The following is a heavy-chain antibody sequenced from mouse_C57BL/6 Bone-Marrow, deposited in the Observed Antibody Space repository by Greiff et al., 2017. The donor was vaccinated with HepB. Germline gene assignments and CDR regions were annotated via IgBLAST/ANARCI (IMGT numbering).Heavy chain of an antibody. CDR1: GYTFTSYW. CDR2: IDPSDSYT. D-gene: IGHD2-1*01. CDR3: ASSTG. J-gene: IGHJ2*01. V-gene: IGHV1-69*01. Sequence: QVQLQQPGAELVMPGASVKLSCKASGYTFTSYWMHWVKQRPGQGLEWIGEIDPSDSYTNYNQKFKGKATLTVDTSSSTAYMQLSSLTSEDSAVYYCASSTGWGQGTTLTVSS.